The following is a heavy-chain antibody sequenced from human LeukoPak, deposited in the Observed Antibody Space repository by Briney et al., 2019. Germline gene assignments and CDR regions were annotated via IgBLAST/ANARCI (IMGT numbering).Heavy chain of an antibody. CDR1: GGSISSGSHY. D-gene: IGHD5-18*01. CDR3: ARGAIQGSFGGFDY. J-gene: IGHJ4*02. CDR2: IYTSGST. Sequence: SQTLSLTCTVSGGSISSGSHYWSWIRQPAGKGLEWIGRIYTSGSTNYNPSLKSRVTISVDTSKNQFSLKLSSVTAADTAVYYCARGAIQGSFGGFDYWGQGTLVTVSS. V-gene: IGHV4-61*02.